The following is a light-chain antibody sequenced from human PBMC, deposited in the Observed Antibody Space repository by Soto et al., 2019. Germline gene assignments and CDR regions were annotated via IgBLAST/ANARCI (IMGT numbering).Light chain of an antibody. CDR2: DAS. Sequence: EIVLTQSPGTLSLSPGERATLSCRASQSVSSSYLAWYQQKPGQAPRLLIYDASRRATGIPDRLSGSGSGTDFTLTISRLEPEDFAVYYCQQYGTSPRTFGQGTKVEIK. CDR3: QQYGTSPRT. CDR1: QSVSSSY. V-gene: IGKV3-20*01. J-gene: IGKJ1*01.